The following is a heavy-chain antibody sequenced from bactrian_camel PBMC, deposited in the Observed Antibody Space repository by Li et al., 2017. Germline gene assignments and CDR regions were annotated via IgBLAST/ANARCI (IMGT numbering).Heavy chain of an antibody. D-gene: IGHD1*01. J-gene: IGHJ6*01. CDR2: IDGDGTT. CDR1: RPTDSSCS. V-gene: IGHV3S53*01. CDR3: RIGPDTNCPLYT. Sequence: HVQLVESGGGLVQPGGSLRLSCVASRPTDSSCSMGWCRQYPGKQRELVATIDGDGTTYYTDPVKGRFAISQDNGRSTGYLQMNNLQLGDTAMYYCRIGPDTNCPLYTWGQGTQVTVS.